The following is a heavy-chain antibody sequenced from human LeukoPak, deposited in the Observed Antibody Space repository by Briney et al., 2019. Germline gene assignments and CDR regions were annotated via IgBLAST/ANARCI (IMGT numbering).Heavy chain of an antibody. V-gene: IGHV3-13*04. Sequence: GESLKISCAASGFTLSSYDMHWVRQVTGKGLEWVSGIGLAGDTYYLGSVKGRFTISRENAKNSLYLQMNSLRAGDTAVYYCARDSQYRVFDIWGQGTMVTVSS. CDR3: ARDSQYRVFDI. D-gene: IGHD3-16*02. CDR2: IGLAGDT. CDR1: GFTLSSYD. J-gene: IGHJ3*02.